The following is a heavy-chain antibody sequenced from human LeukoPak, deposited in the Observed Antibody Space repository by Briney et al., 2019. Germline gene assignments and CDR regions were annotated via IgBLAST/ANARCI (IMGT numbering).Heavy chain of an antibody. CDR2: ISGSGGST. D-gene: IGHD3-22*01. V-gene: IGHV3-23*01. CDR1: GFTFSSYA. Sequence: GGSLRLSCAASGFTFSSYAMSWVRQAPGKGLEWVSAISGSGGSTYYADPVKGRFTISRDNSKNTLYLQMNSLRAEDTAVYYCAKGTYDSSGYPDAFDIWGQGTMVTVSS. CDR3: AKGTYDSSGYPDAFDI. J-gene: IGHJ3*02.